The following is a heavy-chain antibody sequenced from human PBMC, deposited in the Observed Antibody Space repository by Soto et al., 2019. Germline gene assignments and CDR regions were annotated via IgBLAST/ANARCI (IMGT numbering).Heavy chain of an antibody. CDR3: AIPFKSGPGDWDVDL. CDR1: GGTFSSYS. CDR2: IIPIFGTA. Sequence: QVQLVQSGAEVKKPGSSVKVSCKASGGTFSSYSINWVRQAPGQGLEWMGGIIPIFGTANYAQKFQGRVTLTADESTSTAHMELSSLRNADRAGYYCAIPFKSGPGDWDVDLWGRGNLVTGSS. V-gene: IGHV1-69*01. J-gene: IGHJ2*01.